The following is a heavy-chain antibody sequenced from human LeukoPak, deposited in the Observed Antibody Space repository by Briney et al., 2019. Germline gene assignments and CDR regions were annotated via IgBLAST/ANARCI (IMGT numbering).Heavy chain of an antibody. CDR2: ISSSSSYI. J-gene: IGHJ4*02. CDR1: GFTFSSYS. V-gene: IGHV3-21*01. Sequence: GGSLRLSCAASGFTFSSYSMNWVRQAPGKGLEWVSSISSSSSYIYYADSVKGRFTISRDNAKNSLYVQMNSLRAEDTAVYYCARDLEGQWLVEGGYFDYWGQGTLVTVSS. CDR3: ARDLEGQWLVEGGYFDY. D-gene: IGHD6-19*01.